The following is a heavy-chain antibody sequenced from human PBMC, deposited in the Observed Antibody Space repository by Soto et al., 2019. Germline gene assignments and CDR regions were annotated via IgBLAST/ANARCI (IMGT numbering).Heavy chain of an antibody. J-gene: IGHJ4*02. CDR3: ARQFDYDSSGHYYAY. V-gene: IGHV1-69*13. Sequence: SVKVSCKASGGTFSRYAISWVRQAPGQGLEWMGGIIPMFATPNYAEKFQGRLSITAGESTTTVYMQLSSLRSEDTAVYYCARQFDYDSSGHYYAYWGQGTLVTVSS. CDR2: IIPMFATP. D-gene: IGHD3-22*01. CDR1: GGTFSRYA.